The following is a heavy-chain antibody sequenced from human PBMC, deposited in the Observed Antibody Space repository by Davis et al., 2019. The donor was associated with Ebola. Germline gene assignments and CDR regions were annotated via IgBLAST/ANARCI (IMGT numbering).Heavy chain of an antibody. CDR3: ARVSTSSGNFYYYMDV. CDR1: GFTFSGYD. Sequence: GESLKISCAASGFTFSGYDMNWVRQAPGKGLEWVSYISSSGSTIYYADSVKGRFTISRDNAKNSLYLQMNSLRAEDTAVYYCARVSTSSGNFYYYMDVWGKGTTVTVSS. J-gene: IGHJ6*03. D-gene: IGHD6-6*01. CDR2: ISSSGSTI. V-gene: IGHV3-48*03.